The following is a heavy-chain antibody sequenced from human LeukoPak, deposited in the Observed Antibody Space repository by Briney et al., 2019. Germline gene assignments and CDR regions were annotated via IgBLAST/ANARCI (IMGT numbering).Heavy chain of an antibody. D-gene: IGHD2-21*01. Sequence: SETLSLTCTVSGGSISSYYWSWIRQPPGKGLEWIGYIYYSGGTNYNPSLKSLVTISVDTPKNQFSLKLSYVTAADTAVYYCVRWQYCGGNCYFSAFDIWGQGTMVTVSS. V-gene: IGHV4-59*01. CDR3: VRWQYCGGNCYFSAFDI. CDR1: GGSISSYY. J-gene: IGHJ3*02. CDR2: IYYSGGT.